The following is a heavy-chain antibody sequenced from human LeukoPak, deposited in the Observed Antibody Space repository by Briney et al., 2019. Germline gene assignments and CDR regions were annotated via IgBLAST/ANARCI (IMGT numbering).Heavy chain of an antibody. D-gene: IGHD3-3*01. CDR3: AKARAEWLSDAFDI. J-gene: IGHJ3*02. V-gene: IGHV3-30*02. CDR1: GFMFSRLG. Sequence: GGSLRLSCTASGFMFSRLGMQWVRQAPGEGLEWVAMIWHDGSVEEYADSVKGRFTISRDNAKNSLYLQMNSLRAEDMALYYCAKARAEWLSDAFDIWGQGTMVTVSS. CDR2: IWHDGSVE.